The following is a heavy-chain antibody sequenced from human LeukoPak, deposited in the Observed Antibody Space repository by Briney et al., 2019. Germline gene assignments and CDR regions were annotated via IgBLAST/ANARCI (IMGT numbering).Heavy chain of an antibody. CDR1: GYTFTGYY. J-gene: IGHJ5*02. CDR2: INPNSGGT. D-gene: IGHD3-9*01. Sequence: ASVKVSCKASGYTFTGYYMHCVRQAPAQGLEWMGWINPNSGGTNYAQKLQGRVTMTRETSISTAYMELSRLRSDDTAVYYCARHRDDILTNNWFDPWGQGTPVTASS. CDR3: ARHRDDILTNNWFDP. V-gene: IGHV1-2*02.